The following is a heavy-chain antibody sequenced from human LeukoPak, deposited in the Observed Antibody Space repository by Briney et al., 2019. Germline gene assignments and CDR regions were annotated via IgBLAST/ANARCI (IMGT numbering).Heavy chain of an antibody. Sequence: GGSLRLSCAASGFTCSSYWMHWVRQAPGKGLVWVSRINSDGSSTSYADSVKGRFTISRDNAKNTLYLQMNSLRVEDTAMYYCARDLRKSADYYFDYWGQGTLVTVSS. CDR3: ARDLRKSADYYFDY. CDR1: GFTCSSYW. CDR2: INSDGSST. V-gene: IGHV3-74*01. D-gene: IGHD3/OR15-3a*01. J-gene: IGHJ4*02.